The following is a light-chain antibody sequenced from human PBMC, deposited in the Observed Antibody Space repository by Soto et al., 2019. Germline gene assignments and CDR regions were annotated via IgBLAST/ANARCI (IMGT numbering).Light chain of an antibody. V-gene: IGKV3-15*01. CDR3: QQYGSSPPT. CDR2: DAS. J-gene: IGKJ1*01. CDR1: QSVSGK. Sequence: EVLMTQSPATLSVSPGERATLSCRASQSVSGKLAWYQQKPGQAPRLLIYDASTRATGIPARFSGSGSGTEFTLTITRLEPEDFAVYYCQQYGSSPPTFGQGT.